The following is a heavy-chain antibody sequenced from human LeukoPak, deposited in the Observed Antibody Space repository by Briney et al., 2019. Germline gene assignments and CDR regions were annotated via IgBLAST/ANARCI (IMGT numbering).Heavy chain of an antibody. J-gene: IGHJ3*02. CDR1: GGTSSSYA. CDR3: AHLAGDYSGSYPPDAFDI. CDR2: IIPIFGTA. D-gene: IGHD1-26*01. Sequence: SVKVSCKASGGTSSSYAISWVRQAPGQGLEWMGGIIPIFGTANYAQKFQGRVTITTDESTSTAYMELSSLRSEDTAVYYCAHLAGDYSGSYPPDAFDIWGQGTMVTVSS. V-gene: IGHV1-69*05.